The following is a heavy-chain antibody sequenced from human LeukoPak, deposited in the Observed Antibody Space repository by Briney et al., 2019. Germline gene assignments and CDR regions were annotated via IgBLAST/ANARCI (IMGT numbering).Heavy chain of an antibody. D-gene: IGHD1-20*01. CDR2: FIPFFGTP. V-gene: IGHV1-69*05. CDR1: GGTFSNYA. J-gene: IGHJ5*02. Sequence: SVKVSCKASGGTFSNYAFTWVRQAPGQGLEWMGVFIPFFGTPTYAQKFQGRVTMTRNTSISTAYMELSSLRSEDTAVYYCARGGNWKTNWFDPWGQGTLVTVSS. CDR3: ARGGNWKTNWFDP.